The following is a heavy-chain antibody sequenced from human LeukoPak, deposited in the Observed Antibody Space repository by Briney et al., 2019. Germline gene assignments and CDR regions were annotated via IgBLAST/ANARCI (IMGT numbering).Heavy chain of an antibody. CDR2: IDPSGGST. Sequence: ASVKVSCKASGYTFTAYYMHWVRQAPGQGLEWMGVIDPSGGSTSYAQRFQDRVTITRDTSASTAYMELSSLRSEDTAVYYCARDRSGWYDYYFDYWGQGTLVTVSS. J-gene: IGHJ4*02. CDR1: GYTFTAYY. CDR3: ARDRSGWYDYYFDY. D-gene: IGHD6-19*01. V-gene: IGHV1-46*01.